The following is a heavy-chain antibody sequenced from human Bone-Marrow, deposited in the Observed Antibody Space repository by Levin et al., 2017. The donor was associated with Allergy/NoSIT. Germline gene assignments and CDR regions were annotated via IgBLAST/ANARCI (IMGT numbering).Heavy chain of an antibody. CDR3: ARDYKQLAVGYYYGMDA. D-gene: IGHD6-6*01. CDR1: GFTFSSYA. CDR2: ISYDGSNK. V-gene: IGHV3-30*04. Sequence: GGSLRLSCAASGFTFSSYAMHWVRQAPGKGLEWVAVISYDGSNKYYADSVKGRFTISRDNSKNTLYLQMNSLRAEDTAVYYCARDYKQLAVGYYYGMDAWGQGTTVTVSS. J-gene: IGHJ6*02.